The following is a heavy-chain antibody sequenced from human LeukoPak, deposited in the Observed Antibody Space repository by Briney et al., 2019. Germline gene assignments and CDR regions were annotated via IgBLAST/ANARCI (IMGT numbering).Heavy chain of an antibody. CDR3: ARDSVPYYCDSSGYIDY. J-gene: IGHJ4*02. CDR2: VSESGGTT. V-gene: IGHV3-23*01. CDR1: GFTFSTYA. D-gene: IGHD3-22*01. Sequence: GGSLRLSCVASGFTFSTYAMGWVRQVPGKGLEWVSSVSESGGTTYYADSVKGRFTISRDNSKDTLSLQMNSLRAEDTAVYYCARDSVPYYCDSSGYIDYWGQGTLVTVSS.